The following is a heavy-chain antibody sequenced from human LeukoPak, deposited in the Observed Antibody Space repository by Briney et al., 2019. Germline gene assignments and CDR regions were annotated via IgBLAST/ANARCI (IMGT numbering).Heavy chain of an antibody. CDR3: ARHRYPTPGIDY. D-gene: IGHD4-23*01. Sequence: PGGSLRLSCAASGFTFSSYSMNWVRQAPGKGLEWVSSISSSSSYIYYADSVKGRFTISRDNAKNSLYLQMNSLRAEDTAVYYCARHRYPTPGIDYWGQGTLDTVSS. J-gene: IGHJ4*02. CDR1: GFTFSSYS. V-gene: IGHV3-21*01. CDR2: ISSSSSYI.